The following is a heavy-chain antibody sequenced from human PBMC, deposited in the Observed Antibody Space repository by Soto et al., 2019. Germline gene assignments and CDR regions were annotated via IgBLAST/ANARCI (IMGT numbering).Heavy chain of an antibody. J-gene: IGHJ4*02. CDR3: AKDQASGQGSFDS. Sequence: GGSLRLSCAASGFTFNIYGMHWVRQAPDKGLEWVALISYDGSNQYYADSVKGRFTISRDNSKSTLFLQMNSLRADDTAVYYCAKDQASGQGSFDSWGQGTLVTVSS. CDR2: ISYDGSNQ. CDR1: GFTFNIYG. V-gene: IGHV3-30*18.